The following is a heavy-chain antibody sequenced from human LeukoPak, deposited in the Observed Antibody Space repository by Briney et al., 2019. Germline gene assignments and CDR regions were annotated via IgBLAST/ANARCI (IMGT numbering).Heavy chain of an antibody. V-gene: IGHV3-9*01. CDR1: GFTFDDYA. J-gene: IGHJ4*02. Sequence: GRSLRLSCAASGFTFDDYAMHWVRQAPGKGLEWVSGISWNSGSIGYADSVKGRFTTSRDNAKNSLYLQMNSLRAEDTALYYCAKDKGSGVDYWGQGTLVTVSS. D-gene: IGHD6-19*01. CDR3: AKDKGSGVDY. CDR2: ISWNSGSI.